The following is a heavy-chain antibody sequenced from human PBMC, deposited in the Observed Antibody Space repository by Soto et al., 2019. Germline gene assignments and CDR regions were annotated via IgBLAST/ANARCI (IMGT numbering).Heavy chain of an antibody. J-gene: IGHJ4*02. V-gene: IGHV1-18*04. CDR1: GYTFANFD. CDR2: VSNRNGVT. D-gene: IGHD6-19*01. CDR3: AREMLNTGWYGFDY. Sequence: QVQLVQSGGEVKKPGASVKVSCKTSGYTFANFDFSWVRQAPGQGLEWMGWVSNRNGVTNYAENFRDRVTISTDTSTNTVYMELRSLRSDDTAVYFCAREMLNTGWYGFDYWGQGTQVTVSS.